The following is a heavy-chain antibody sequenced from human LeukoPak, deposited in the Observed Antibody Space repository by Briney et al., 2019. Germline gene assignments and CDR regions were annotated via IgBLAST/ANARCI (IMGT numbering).Heavy chain of an antibody. CDR3: ARTGYSSSFPDY. D-gene: IGHD6-6*01. CDR1: GGSISSSSYY. J-gene: IGHJ4*02. CDR2: IYYSGST. Sequence: SETLSLTCTVSGGSISSSSYYWGWIRQPPGKGLEWIGSIYYSGSTYDNPSLKSRVTISVDTSKNQFSLKLSSVTAADTAVYYCARTGYSSSFPDYWGQGTLVTVSS. V-gene: IGHV4-39*01.